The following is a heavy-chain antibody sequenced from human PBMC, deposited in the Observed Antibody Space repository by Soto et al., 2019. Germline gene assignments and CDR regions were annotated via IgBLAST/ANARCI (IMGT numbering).Heavy chain of an antibody. CDR3: AREYPEQWLIDY. CDR1: GFTVSSNY. D-gene: IGHD6-19*01. Sequence: PGGSLRLSCAASGFTVSSNYMSWVRQAPGKGLEWVSVIYSGGSTYYADSVKGRFTISRDNSKNTLYLQMNSLRAEDTAVYYCAREYPEQWLIDYWGQGTLVTVSS. V-gene: IGHV3-66*01. CDR2: IYSGGST. J-gene: IGHJ4*02.